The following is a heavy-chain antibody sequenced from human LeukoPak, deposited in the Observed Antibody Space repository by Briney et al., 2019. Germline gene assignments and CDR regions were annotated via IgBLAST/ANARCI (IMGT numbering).Heavy chain of an antibody. CDR3: ARGYTRYYFDY. V-gene: IGHV3-53*01. CDR1: GLTFNNNY. J-gene: IGHJ4*02. CDR2: IYSGGST. D-gene: IGHD5-18*01. Sequence: GGSLRLSCAASGLTFNNNYMSWVRQAPGKGLEWVSVIYSGGSTYYADPVKGRFTISRDNSKNTLYLQMNSLRAEDTAVYYCARGYTRYYFDYWGQGTLVTVSS.